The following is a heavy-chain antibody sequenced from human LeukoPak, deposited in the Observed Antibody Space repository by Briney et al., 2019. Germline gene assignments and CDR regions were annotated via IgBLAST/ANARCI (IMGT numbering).Heavy chain of an antibody. J-gene: IGHJ4*02. D-gene: IGHD3-3*01. CDR3: ASSGNYDFWSGSDYFDY. CDR1: GGSFSGYY. CDR2: INHSGST. Sequence: SETLSLTCAVYGGSFSGYYWSWIRQPPGKGLEWIGEINHSGSTNYNPSLKSRVTISVDTSKNQFSLKLSSVTAADTAVYYCASSGNYDFWSGSDYFDYWGQGTLVTVSS. V-gene: IGHV4-34*01.